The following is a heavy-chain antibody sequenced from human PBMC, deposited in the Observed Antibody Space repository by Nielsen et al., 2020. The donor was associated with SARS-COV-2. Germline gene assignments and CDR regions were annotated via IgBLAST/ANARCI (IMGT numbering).Heavy chain of an antibody. CDR1: GGTFSSYA. D-gene: IGHD6-13*01. CDR3: ARSIAAAGDYYFDY. J-gene: IGHJ4*02. V-gene: IGHV1-69*04. Sequence: SVKVSCKASGGTFSSYAISWVRQAPGQGLEWMGRIIPILGIANYAQKFQGRVTITADKSTSTAYMELSSLRSEDTAVYYCARSIAAAGDYYFDYWGQGTLVTVSS. CDR2: IIPILGIA.